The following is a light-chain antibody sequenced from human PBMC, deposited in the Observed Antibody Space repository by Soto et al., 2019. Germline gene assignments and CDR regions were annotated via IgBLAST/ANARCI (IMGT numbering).Light chain of an antibody. Sequence: DIQMTQFPSTLSASVGDRVTITCRASQTTNTWLAWYQQKPGTAPKLLIYDASSLEGGVPSRFNASGSGTEFTLTIISLQPDDLGSYYCQEYLSYPNRFGHG. CDR1: QTTNTW. CDR2: DAS. V-gene: IGKV1-5*01. J-gene: IGKJ2*03. CDR3: QEYLSYPNR.